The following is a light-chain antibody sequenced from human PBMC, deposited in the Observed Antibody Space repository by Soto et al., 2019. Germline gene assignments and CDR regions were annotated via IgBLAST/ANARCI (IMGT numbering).Light chain of an antibody. CDR1: QSVDRN. J-gene: IGKJ1*01. Sequence: EVVLTQSPGTLSVSAGERATLSCRASQSVDRNSLAWYQQKPGQAPRLLIHGASTRATGIPARFSGSGSGTEFTLTITSLQSEDFAVYFCQQHNNWPTWTFGQGTKVDIK. V-gene: IGKV3-15*01. CDR2: GAS. CDR3: QQHNNWPTWT.